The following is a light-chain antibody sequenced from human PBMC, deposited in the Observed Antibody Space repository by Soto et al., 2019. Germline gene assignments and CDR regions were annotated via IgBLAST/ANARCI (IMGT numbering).Light chain of an antibody. V-gene: IGKV3-20*01. CDR1: QSISSY. J-gene: IGKJ2*01. Sequence: EIVLTQSPGTLSLSPGERATLSCRASQSISSYLAWYQQRPGRAPRLLIYGASGRATGIPDRFSGSGSGTEFTLTISRMEPEDFAVYYCQQYDTSPRTLGQGTKLEIK. CDR2: GAS. CDR3: QQYDTSPRT.